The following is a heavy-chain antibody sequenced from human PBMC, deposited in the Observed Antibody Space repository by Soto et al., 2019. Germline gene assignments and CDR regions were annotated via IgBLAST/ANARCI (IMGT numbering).Heavy chain of an antibody. CDR1: GDSITSSRYY. CDR3: ARQTASIVPQGDFDY. J-gene: IGHJ4*02. Sequence: QLVLQESGPGVVKPSETLSLTCSVSGDSITSSRYYWGWIRQTPQTGLEWIGSIYYSGSTFYNPSLKSRVTVSVDTSKNQFSLKLTSVSAADTSLYFCARQTASIVPQGDFDYWGQGTLVTVSS. D-gene: IGHD2-2*01. V-gene: IGHV4-39*01. CDR2: IYYSGST.